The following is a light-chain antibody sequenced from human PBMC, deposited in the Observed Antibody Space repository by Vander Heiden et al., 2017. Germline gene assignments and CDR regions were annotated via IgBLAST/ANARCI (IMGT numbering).Light chain of an antibody. V-gene: IGLV3-19*01. CDR2: AKN. CDR3: NSRDSSANVI. J-gene: IGLJ2*01. CDR1: SLRNYY. Sequence: SSGVTQAPAVSVASAQTVRFPCPGNSLRNYYASWYQQKPGQAPILVIYAKNNRPSGIPDRFSGSSSGNTASLTITGAQAEDEADYYCNSRDSSANVIFGGGTKLTVL.